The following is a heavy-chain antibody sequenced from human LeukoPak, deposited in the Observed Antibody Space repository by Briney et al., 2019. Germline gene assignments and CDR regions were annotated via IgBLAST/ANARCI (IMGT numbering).Heavy chain of an antibody. J-gene: IGHJ4*02. D-gene: IGHD6-19*01. CDR3: ASDHSGWLGLGY. CDR1: NVSISSGSHY. Sequence: PSETLSLTCTVSNVSISSGSHYWNWIRQPAGKGLEWIGRIYAGGRSNYNPSLRSRVTISVDTSKNQFSLRLSSVTATDTGVYYCASDHSGWLGLGYWGQGTLVTVSS. V-gene: IGHV4-61*02. CDR2: IYAGGRS.